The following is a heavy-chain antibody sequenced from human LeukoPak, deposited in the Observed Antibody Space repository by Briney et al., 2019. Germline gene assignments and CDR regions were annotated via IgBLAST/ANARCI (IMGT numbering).Heavy chain of an antibody. V-gene: IGHV3-30*02. D-gene: IGHD6-13*01. J-gene: IGHJ4*02. Sequence: PGGSLRLSCAASGFTFSSYGMHWVRQAPGKGLEWVAFIRYDGSNKYYADSVKGRFTISRDNSKNTLYLQWNSLRAEDTAGYYCAKGLSRQQQPWSNWGQGTLVTVSS. CDR1: GFTFSSYG. CDR2: IRYDGSNK. CDR3: AKGLSRQQQPWSN.